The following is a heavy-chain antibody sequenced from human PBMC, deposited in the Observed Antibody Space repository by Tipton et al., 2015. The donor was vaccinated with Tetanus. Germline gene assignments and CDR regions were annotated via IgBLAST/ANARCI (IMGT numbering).Heavy chain of an antibody. V-gene: IGHV4-61*01. Sequence: TLSLTCTVSGGSVSSGSYYWSWIRQPPGKGLEWIGYIYYSGSTNYNPFLKSRVTISVDTSKNQFSLKLSSVTAADTAVYYCARGGFGEFPDYWGQGTLVTVSS. D-gene: IGHD3-10*01. CDR1: GGSVSSGSYY. CDR2: IYYSGST. CDR3: ARGGFGEFPDY. J-gene: IGHJ4*02.